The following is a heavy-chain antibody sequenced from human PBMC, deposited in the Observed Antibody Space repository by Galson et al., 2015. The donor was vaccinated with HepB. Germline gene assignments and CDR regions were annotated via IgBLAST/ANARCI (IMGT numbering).Heavy chain of an antibody. CDR3: ARAAGVPAAIRDYYYYYMDV. CDR2: IKQDGSEK. V-gene: IGHV3-7*03. Sequence: SLRLSCAASGFTFSSYWMSWVRQAPGKGLEWVANIKQDGSEKYYVDSVKGRFTISRDNAKNSLYLQMNSLRAEDTAVYYCARAAGVPAAIRDYYYYYMDVWGKGTTVTVSS. D-gene: IGHD2-2*02. CDR1: GFTFSSYW. J-gene: IGHJ6*03.